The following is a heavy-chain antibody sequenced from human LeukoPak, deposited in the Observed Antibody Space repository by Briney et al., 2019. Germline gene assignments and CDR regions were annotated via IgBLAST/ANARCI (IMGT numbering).Heavy chain of an antibody. CDR2: IHYSGST. Sequence: PSETLSLTCTVSGGPISSYYWSWIRQSPGKGLEWIGYIHYSGSTNYNPSLKSRATISVDTSKNQFSLNLRSVTAADTAVYYCARHLESYCSGGSCYRSFDYWGQGTLVTVSS. J-gene: IGHJ4*02. CDR1: GGPISSYY. D-gene: IGHD2-15*01. V-gene: IGHV4-59*08. CDR3: ARHLESYCSGGSCYRSFDY.